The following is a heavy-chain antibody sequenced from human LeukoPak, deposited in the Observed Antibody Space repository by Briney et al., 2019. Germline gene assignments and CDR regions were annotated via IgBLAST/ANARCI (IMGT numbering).Heavy chain of an antibody. V-gene: IGHV4-34*01. J-gene: IGHJ1*01. CDR1: GGSISGSY. CDR2: INPSGSP. CDR3: ARNGYFCLEH. D-gene: IGHD5-12*01. Sequence: SETLSLTCTVSGGSISGSYWSWIRQPPGKALEWIGEINPSGSPYYNPSLKGRFTMSLDTSNNHFSLILTSVTAADTAVYYCARNGYFCLEHWGQGTLVTVSS.